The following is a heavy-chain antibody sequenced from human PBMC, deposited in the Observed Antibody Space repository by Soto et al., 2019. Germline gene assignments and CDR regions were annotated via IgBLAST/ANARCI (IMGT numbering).Heavy chain of an antibody. D-gene: IGHD3-10*01. V-gene: IGHV4-39*01. CDR2: IYYSGST. J-gene: IGHJ5*02. CDR3: ARLYYYGSGSLNP. Sequence: SETPSLTCTVSGGSISSSSYYWGWIRQPPGTGLEWIGSIYYSGSTYYNPSLKSRVTISVDTSKNQFSLKLSSVTAADTAVYYCARLYYYGSGSLNPWGQGTLVTVSS. CDR1: GGSISSSSYY.